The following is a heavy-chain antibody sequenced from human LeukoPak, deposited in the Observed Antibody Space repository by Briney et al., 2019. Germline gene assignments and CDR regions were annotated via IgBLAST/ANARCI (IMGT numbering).Heavy chain of an antibody. CDR2: INHSGST. D-gene: IGHD6-19*01. CDR1: GGSISSGSYY. J-gene: IGHJ4*02. V-gene: IGHV4-61*09. Sequence: SQTLSLTCTVSGGSISSGSYYWSWIRQPAGKGLEWIGEINHSGSTNYNPSLKSRVTISVDTSKNQFSLKLSSVTAADTAVYYCARGSSGWLDYWGQGTLVTVSS. CDR3: ARGSSGWLDY.